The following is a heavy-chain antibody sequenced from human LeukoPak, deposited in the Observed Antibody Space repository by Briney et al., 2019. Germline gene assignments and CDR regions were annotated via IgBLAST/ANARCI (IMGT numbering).Heavy chain of an antibody. CDR2: INPNSGGA. D-gene: IGHD3-22*01. Sequence: GASVKVSCKASVYTFNSYYMHWVRQAPGQGLEWMGWINPNSGGANYAQKFQGRVTMTRDTSTSTAYMELRSLRSDDTAVFYCARVLWANSYDSSDPYYFDYWGQGTLVTVSS. J-gene: IGHJ4*02. CDR3: ARVLWANSYDSSDPYYFDY. V-gene: IGHV1-2*02. CDR1: VYTFNSYY.